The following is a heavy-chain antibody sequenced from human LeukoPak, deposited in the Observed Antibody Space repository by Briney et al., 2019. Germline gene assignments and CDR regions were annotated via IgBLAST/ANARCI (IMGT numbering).Heavy chain of an antibody. V-gene: IGHV4-34*01. CDR1: GGSFSGYY. CDR3: ARGIRYCSSTSCSRAYYFDY. CDR2: INHSGST. D-gene: IGHD2-2*01. J-gene: IGHJ4*02. Sequence: SETLSLTCAVYGGSFSGYYWSWIRQPPGKGLVWIGEINHSGSTNYNPSLKSRVTISVDTSKNQFSLKLSSVTAADTAVYYCARGIRYCSSTSCSRAYYFDYWGQGTLVTVSS.